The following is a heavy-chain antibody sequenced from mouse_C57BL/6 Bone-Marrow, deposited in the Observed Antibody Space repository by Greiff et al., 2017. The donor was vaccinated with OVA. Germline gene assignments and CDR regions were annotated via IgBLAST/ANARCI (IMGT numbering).Heavy chain of an antibody. CDR3: ATYSIWYFDV. J-gene: IGHJ1*03. D-gene: IGHD2-5*01. Sequence: VQLQQPGAELVRPGSSVKLSCKASGYTFTSYWMHWVKQRPIQGLEWIGNIDPSDSETHYNQKFKDKATLTVDKSSSTAYMQLSSLTSEDSAGYYSATYSIWYFDVWGTGTTVTVSS. CDR2: IDPSDSET. V-gene: IGHV1-52*01. CDR1: GYTFTSYW.